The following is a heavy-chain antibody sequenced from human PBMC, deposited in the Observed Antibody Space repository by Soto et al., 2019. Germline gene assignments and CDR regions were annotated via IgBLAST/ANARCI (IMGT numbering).Heavy chain of an antibody. Sequence: QLQLQESGPGLVKPSETLSLTCTVSGGSITNSGYYWGWVRQPPGKGLEWIGSIFYSGSTHYKPSLHSRDNLSGDTYKNQYSLQLSSVTAADTAVYYCASTPDSSGYYFDYWGQGTLVTVSS. J-gene: IGHJ4*02. D-gene: IGHD3-22*01. CDR3: ASTPDSSGYYFDY. CDR1: GGSITNSGYY. V-gene: IGHV4-39*01. CDR2: IFYSGST.